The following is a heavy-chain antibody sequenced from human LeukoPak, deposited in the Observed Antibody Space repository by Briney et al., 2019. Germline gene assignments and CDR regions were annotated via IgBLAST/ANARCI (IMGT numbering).Heavy chain of an antibody. J-gene: IGHJ5*02. CDR1: GGSISSGGYY. Sequence: SETLSLICTVSGGSISSGGYYWSWIRQHPGKGLEWSGYIYYSGSTYYNPSLKSRVTITVDTTKNQFSLKLSSVTAADTAVYYRARTSSTSYFRFDPWGQGTLVTVSS. D-gene: IGHD2-2*01. CDR2: IYYSGST. CDR3: ARTSSTSYFRFDP. V-gene: IGHV4-31*03.